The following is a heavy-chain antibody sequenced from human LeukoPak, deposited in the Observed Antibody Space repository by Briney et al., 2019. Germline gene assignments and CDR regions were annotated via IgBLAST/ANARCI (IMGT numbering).Heavy chain of an antibody. CDR2: IYYSGST. V-gene: IGHV4-30-4*08. CDR3: ARDVRGYCSGGSCYHYYYYYMDV. Sequence: SQTLSLTCTASGGSISSGDYYWSWICQPPGKGLEWIGYIYYSGSTYYNPSLKSRVTISVDTSKNQFSLKLSSVTAADTAVYYCARDVRGYCSGGSCYHYYYYYMDVWGKGTTVTVSS. D-gene: IGHD2-15*01. J-gene: IGHJ6*03. CDR1: GGSISSGDYY.